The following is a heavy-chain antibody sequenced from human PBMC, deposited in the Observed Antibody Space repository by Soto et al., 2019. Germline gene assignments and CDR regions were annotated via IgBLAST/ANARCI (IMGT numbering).Heavy chain of an antibody. CDR1: GFTVSSNF. V-gene: IGHV3-53*01. D-gene: IGHD4-17*01. CDR2: IYSGGST. J-gene: IGHJ4*02. CDR3: AKHFWDYGDYGY. Sequence: EMQLVESGGGLIQPGGSLRLSCAASGFTVSSNFMSWVRQAPGKGLEWVSVIYSGGSTYYADSVKGRFTISRDNSKNTLYLQMNSLRAEDTAVYYCAKHFWDYGDYGYWGQGTLVTVSS.